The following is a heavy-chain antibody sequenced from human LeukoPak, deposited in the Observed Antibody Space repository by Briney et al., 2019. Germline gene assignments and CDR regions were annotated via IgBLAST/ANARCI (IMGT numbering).Heavy chain of an antibody. CDR2: IYYSGNT. D-gene: IGHD3-10*01. V-gene: IGHV4-39*01. CDR3: ARHQEAMVRGVLYYMDV. J-gene: IGHJ6*03. Sequence: PSETLSLTCTVSGGSTSSHSFYWGWIRQPPGKGLEWIGSIYYSGNTYYNPSLKSRVTISVDTSKNQFSLKLSSVTAADTAVYYCARHQEAMVRGVLYYMDVWGKGTTVTISS. CDR1: GGSTSSHSFY.